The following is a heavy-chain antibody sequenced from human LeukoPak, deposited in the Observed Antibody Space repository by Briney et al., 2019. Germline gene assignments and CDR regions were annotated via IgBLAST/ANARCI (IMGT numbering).Heavy chain of an antibody. Sequence: GGSLRLSCAASGFTFSSYGMHWVRQAPGKGLEWVAIIKQDGSEKDYVDSVTGRFTISRDNAKNSLYLQMNSLRDEDTAVYYCARDTSAWRYGMDVWGQGTTVTVSS. CDR3: ARDTSAWRYGMDV. CDR1: GFTFSSYG. CDR2: IKQDGSEK. V-gene: IGHV3-7*01. J-gene: IGHJ6*02. D-gene: IGHD6-19*01.